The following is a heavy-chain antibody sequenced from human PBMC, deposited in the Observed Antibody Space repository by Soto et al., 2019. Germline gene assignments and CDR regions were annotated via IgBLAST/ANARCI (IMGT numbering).Heavy chain of an antibody. CDR3: ARGPTYSSSWYKGMDV. CDR2: LNPNSGNT. CDR1: GCTFTSYD. V-gene: IGHV1-8*01. J-gene: IGHJ6*02. Sequence: GASVKVSCKASGCTFTSYDITWVRPATVQGLEWMGWLNPNSGNTGYAQKFQGRVTMTRNTSISTAYMELSSLRSEDTAVYYCARGPTYSSSWYKGMDVRGQGTTVTVS. D-gene: IGHD6-13*01.